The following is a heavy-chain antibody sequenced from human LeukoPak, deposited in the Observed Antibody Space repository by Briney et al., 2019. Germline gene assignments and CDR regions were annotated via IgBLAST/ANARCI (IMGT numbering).Heavy chain of an antibody. J-gene: IGHJ6*02. CDR2: ISYDGSNK. CDR3: AKDSGGSYVVDV. CDR1: GFTFSSYG. Sequence: GGSLRLSCAASGFTFSSYGMHWVRQAPGKGLEWVAVISYDGSNKYYADSVKGRFTISRDNSKDTLYLQMNSLRAEDTAVYYCAKDSGGSYVVDVWGQGTTVTVSS. D-gene: IGHD1-26*01. V-gene: IGHV3-30*18.